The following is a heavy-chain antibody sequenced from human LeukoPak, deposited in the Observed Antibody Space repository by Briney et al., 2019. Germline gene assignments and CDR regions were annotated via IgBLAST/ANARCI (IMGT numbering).Heavy chain of an antibody. CDR2: IFNTGNT. Sequence: SETLSLTCSVSGGSINSHYWSWIRPPPGKRLEWIGYIFNTGNTNYNPSLASRVTMSVDTSRAQFFLRLSPVTAADTAIYYCASRPADTTWYGVYDYWSQGTLVTVSS. CDR1: GGSINSHY. CDR3: ASRPADTTWYGVYDY. V-gene: IGHV4-59*11. J-gene: IGHJ4*02. D-gene: IGHD3-10*01.